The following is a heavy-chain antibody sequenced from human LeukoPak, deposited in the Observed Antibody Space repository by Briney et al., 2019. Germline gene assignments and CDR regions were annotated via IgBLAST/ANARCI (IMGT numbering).Heavy chain of an antibody. CDR2: IYYSGST. J-gene: IGHJ6*02. D-gene: IGHD3-3*01. Sequence: SQTLSLTCTVSGGSISSGGYYWSWIRQHPGKGLEWIGYIYYSGSTYYNPYLKSRVTISVDTSKNQFSLKLSSVTTADTAVYYCARAGYYTYYYYYGMDVWGQGTTVTVSS. CDR1: GGSISSGGYY. V-gene: IGHV4-31*03. CDR3: ARAGYYTYYYYYGMDV.